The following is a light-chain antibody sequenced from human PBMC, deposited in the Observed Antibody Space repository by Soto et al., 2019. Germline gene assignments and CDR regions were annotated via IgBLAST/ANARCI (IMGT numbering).Light chain of an antibody. CDR1: QSISSW. J-gene: IGKJ1*01. Sequence: DIQMTQSPSTLSASVGDRVTITCRASQSISSWLAWYQQKPGKAPKLLIYKASSLESGAPSRFSGSGSRTEFTLTISSLQPDDFATYYCQQYNSLWTFGQGTKVEIK. CDR2: KAS. V-gene: IGKV1-5*03. CDR3: QQYNSLWT.